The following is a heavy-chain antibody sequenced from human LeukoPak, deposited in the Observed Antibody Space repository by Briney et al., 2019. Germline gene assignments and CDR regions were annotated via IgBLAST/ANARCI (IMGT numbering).Heavy chain of an antibody. V-gene: IGHV1-2*02. CDR1: GYTFTGHY. CDR3: ARGGRPTATIAAHP. J-gene: IGHJ4*02. CDR2: INPNSGVT. D-gene: IGHD6-6*01. Sequence: GASVKVSCKASGYTFTGHYLHWVRQAPGQGLEWMGWINPNSGVTSYAQRFQGRVAVTRDTSIDTACMELSMLRSDDTAVYYCARGGRPTATIAAHPWGQGTLVTVSS.